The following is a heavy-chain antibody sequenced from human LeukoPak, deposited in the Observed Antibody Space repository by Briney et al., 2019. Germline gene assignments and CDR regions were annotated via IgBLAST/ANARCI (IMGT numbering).Heavy chain of an antibody. CDR1: GYTLTELS. V-gene: IGHV1-24*01. Sequence: GASVKVSCKVSGYTLTELSMHWVRQAPGKGLEWMGGFDPEDGETIYAQKFQGRVTMTEDTSTDTAYMGLSSLRSEDTAVYYCATLRYAAVAGIDLPTDYWGQGTLVTVSS. J-gene: IGHJ4*02. CDR2: FDPEDGET. CDR3: ATLRYAAVAGIDLPTDY. D-gene: IGHD6-19*01.